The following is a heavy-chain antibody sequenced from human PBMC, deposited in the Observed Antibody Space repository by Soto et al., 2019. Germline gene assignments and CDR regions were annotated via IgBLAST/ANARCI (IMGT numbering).Heavy chain of an antibody. Sequence: GGSLRLSCVTSGFTFSYFVMQWVRQAPGKGLEWVAVIWYDGSDKYYADSVKGRFTISRDNSKNTVYLQMNSLRAEDTAVYYCVRGSSCTTTTCYNLAWFAPWGQGTLVTVSS. V-gene: IGHV3-33*01. CDR3: VRGSSCTTTTCYNLAWFAP. D-gene: IGHD2-2*02. J-gene: IGHJ5*02. CDR2: IWYDGSDK. CDR1: GFTFSYFV.